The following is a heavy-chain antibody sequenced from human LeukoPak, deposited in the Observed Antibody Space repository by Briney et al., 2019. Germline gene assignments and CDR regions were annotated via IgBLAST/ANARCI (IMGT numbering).Heavy chain of an antibody. J-gene: IGHJ5*02. V-gene: IGHV4-61*02. Sequence: SETLSLTCTVSGGSISSGSYYWSWIRQPAGKGLEWIGRIYTSGSTNYNPSLKSRVTTSVDTSKNQFPLKLSSVTAADTAVYYCARDRSITMVRGAISWFDPWGQGTLVTVSS. CDR1: GGSISSGSYY. D-gene: IGHD3-10*01. CDR2: IYTSGST. CDR3: ARDRSITMVRGAISWFDP.